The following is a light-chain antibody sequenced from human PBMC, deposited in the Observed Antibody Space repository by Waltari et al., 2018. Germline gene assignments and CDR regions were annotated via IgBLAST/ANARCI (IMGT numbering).Light chain of an antibody. J-gene: IGLJ3*02. CDR3: NSYTGSSSWV. Sequence: QSALTQPASVSGSPGQSITISCTGTSSDVGFYTYVSWYQQHPGNAPKLIIYDVFERPSGVSNRFSGSKSGNTASLTISGLLAEDEADYYCNSYTGSSSWVFGGGTKLTVL. V-gene: IGLV2-14*01. CDR2: DVF. CDR1: SSDVGFYTY.